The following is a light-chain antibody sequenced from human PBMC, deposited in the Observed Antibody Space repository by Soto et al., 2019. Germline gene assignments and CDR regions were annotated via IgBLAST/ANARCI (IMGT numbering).Light chain of an antibody. J-gene: IGKJ4*01. CDR3: QQCSTSPLT. CDR2: DAS. V-gene: IGKV3-20*01. Sequence: DIVLTQSPGTLSLSPGERATLSCRASQTINDNFLAWYQQKPGQAPRLLIHDASSRATGIPDRFSGSGSATDFTLTIARLEPEDFAVYYCQQCSTSPLTFGGGTKVDIK. CDR1: QTINDNF.